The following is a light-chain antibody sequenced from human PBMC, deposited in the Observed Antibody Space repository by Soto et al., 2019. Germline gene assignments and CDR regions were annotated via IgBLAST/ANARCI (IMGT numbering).Light chain of an antibody. CDR1: ENVRTF. J-gene: IGKJ4*01. CDR3: QQYNKWPLT. Sequence: EVVLTQSPATLSLSPGERATLSCRASENVRTFVDWYQQKPGQAPRVLIYGASTGATGTPARFSGSGAGTEFTLTISSLQSEDFAVYYCQQYNKWPLTFGGGTKVDIK. V-gene: IGKV3-15*01. CDR2: GAS.